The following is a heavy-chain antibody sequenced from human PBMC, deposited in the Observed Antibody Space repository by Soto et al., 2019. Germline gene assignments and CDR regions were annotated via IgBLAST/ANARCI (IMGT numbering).Heavy chain of an antibody. J-gene: IGHJ3*02. CDR1: GGSFSSYA. CDR3: ANSAYYDYVWGSYWDAFDI. Sequence: QVQLVQSGAEVKKPGSSVKVSCKASGGSFSSYAISWVRQAPGQGLEWMGGIIPIFGTPNYAQKFQGRVTITEDESTSTAYMELSSLRSEDTAVYYCANSAYYDYVWGSYWDAFDIWGQGTMVTVST. V-gene: IGHV1-69*01. D-gene: IGHD3-16*01. CDR2: IIPIFGTP.